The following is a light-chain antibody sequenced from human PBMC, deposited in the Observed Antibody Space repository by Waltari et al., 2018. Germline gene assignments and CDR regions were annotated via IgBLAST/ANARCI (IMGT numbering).Light chain of an antibody. J-gene: IGLJ3*02. CDR2: EVS. Sequence: QSALTQPASVSGSPGQSITISCTGTSSDVGSYNLVSWYQQYPGKAPKLMISEVSKRPSGVSYRFSGSKSGNTASLTISGLQAEDEADYYCCSYAGSSTWVFGGGTKLTVL. CDR3: CSYAGSSTWV. CDR1: SSDVGSYNL. V-gene: IGLV2-23*02.